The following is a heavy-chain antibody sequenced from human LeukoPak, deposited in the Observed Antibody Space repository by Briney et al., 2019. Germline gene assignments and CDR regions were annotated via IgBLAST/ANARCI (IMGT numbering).Heavy chain of an antibody. CDR3: AKAAQYQLLSILFDY. CDR1: GFTFSSYG. J-gene: IGHJ4*02. CDR2: ISYDGSNK. V-gene: IGHV3-30*18. Sequence: GGSLRLSCAASGFTFSSYGMHWVRQAPGKGLEWVAVISYDGSNKYYADSVKGRFTISRDNSKSTLYLQMNSLRAEDTAVYYCAKAAQYQLLSILFDYWGQGTLVTVSS. D-gene: IGHD2-2*01.